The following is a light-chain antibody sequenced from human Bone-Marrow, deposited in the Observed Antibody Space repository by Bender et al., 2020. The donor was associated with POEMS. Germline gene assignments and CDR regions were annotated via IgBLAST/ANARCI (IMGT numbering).Light chain of an antibody. CDR2: KDN. CDR1: VLANRY. Sequence: SYELTQPSSVSVSPGQTARITCSGDVLANRYARWLQQKPGQAPTLIMYKDNERPSGIPERFSGSSSGTTVTLTISGAQAEDDADYYCQSADRSGYVVFGGGTKLTVL. CDR3: QSADRSGYVV. V-gene: IGLV3-25*03. J-gene: IGLJ2*01.